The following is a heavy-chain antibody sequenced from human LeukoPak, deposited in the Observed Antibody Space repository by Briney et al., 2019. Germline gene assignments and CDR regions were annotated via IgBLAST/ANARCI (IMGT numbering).Heavy chain of an antibody. Sequence: GASVKVSCKASGGTFSSYAISWVRQAPGQGLEWMGGIIPIFGTANYAQKFQGRVTITADESTSTAYMKLSSLRPEDTAVYYCARGATYKNWFDPWGQGTLVTVSS. D-gene: IGHD1-1*01. CDR1: GGTFSSYA. J-gene: IGHJ5*02. CDR3: ARGATYKNWFDP. CDR2: IIPIFGTA. V-gene: IGHV1-69*13.